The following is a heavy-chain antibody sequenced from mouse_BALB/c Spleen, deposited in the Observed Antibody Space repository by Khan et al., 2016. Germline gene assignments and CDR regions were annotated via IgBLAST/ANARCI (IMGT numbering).Heavy chain of an antibody. CDR1: GFTFSSYT. Sequence: EVELVESGGGLVKPGGSLKLSCAASGFTFSSYTMSWVRQTPEKRLEWVATITSGGSYTYYSDSKKGRFNISRDNAKNTLYLQMRSLRSEDTAMYYCTIDRGLPAWFAYWGQGTLVTVSA. CDR3: TIDRGLPAWFAY. J-gene: IGHJ3*01. CDR2: ITSGGSYT. V-gene: IGHV5-6-4*01. D-gene: IGHD3-1*01.